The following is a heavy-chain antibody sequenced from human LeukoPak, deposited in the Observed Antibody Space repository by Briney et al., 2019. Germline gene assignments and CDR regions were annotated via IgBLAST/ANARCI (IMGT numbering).Heavy chain of an antibody. CDR3: ARAGDDFWSGYYVD. V-gene: IGHV1-18*01. D-gene: IGHD3-3*01. CDR2: ISAYNGNT. Sequence: ASVKVSCKASGYTFTSYGISWVRQAPGQGLEWMGWISAYNGNTNYAQKLQGRVTMTTDTSTSTAYMELRSLGSDDTAVYYCARAGDDFWSGYYVDWGQGTLVTVSS. CDR1: GYTFTSYG. J-gene: IGHJ4*02.